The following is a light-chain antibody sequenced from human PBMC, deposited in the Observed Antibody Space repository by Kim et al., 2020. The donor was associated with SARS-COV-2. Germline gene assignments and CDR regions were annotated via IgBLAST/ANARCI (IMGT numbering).Light chain of an antibody. Sequence: EMVLTQSPGTLSLSPGERATLSCRASQSFTSGYLAWYQQKPGQAPRLLIYGASNRATGIPDRFSGSGSGTDFTLTISRLEPEDFAVYYSQQYVGSPTFGQGTKLA. J-gene: IGKJ2*01. CDR1: QSFTSGY. V-gene: IGKV3-20*01. CDR2: GAS. CDR3: QQYVGSPT.